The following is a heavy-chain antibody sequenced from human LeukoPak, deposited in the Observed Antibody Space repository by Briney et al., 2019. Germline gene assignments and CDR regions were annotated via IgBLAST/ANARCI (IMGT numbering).Heavy chain of an antibody. V-gene: IGHV4-59*01. CDR1: GASITSYY. Sequence: SETLSLTCAVSGASITSYYWTWIRQPPEKGLEWIGYIYHTGNIKYNPSLNSRVTISIDTSKNQFSLKLSSVTAADTAVYYCARFGSGWWYNDYWGQGTLVTVSS. J-gene: IGHJ4*02. CDR3: ARFGSGWWYNDY. CDR2: IYHTGNI. D-gene: IGHD6-19*01.